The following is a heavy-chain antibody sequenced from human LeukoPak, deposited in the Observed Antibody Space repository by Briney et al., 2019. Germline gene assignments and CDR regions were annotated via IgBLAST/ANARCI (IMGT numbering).Heavy chain of an antibody. V-gene: IGHV3-33*01. Sequence: GGSLRLSCAASGFTFSSYGMHWVRQAPGKGLEWVAVIWYDGSNKYYPDSVKGRFTISRDNSKNTLYLQMNSLRAEDTAVYYCARCSPLYSSSLPGYWGQGTLVTVSS. D-gene: IGHD6-13*01. CDR3: ARCSPLYSSSLPGY. CDR2: IWYDGSNK. J-gene: IGHJ4*02. CDR1: GFTFSSYG.